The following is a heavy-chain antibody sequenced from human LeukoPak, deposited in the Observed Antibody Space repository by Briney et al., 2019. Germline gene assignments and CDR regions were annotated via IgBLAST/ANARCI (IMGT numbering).Heavy chain of an antibody. J-gene: IGHJ6*03. V-gene: IGHV3-11*04. Sequence: GGSLRLSCAASGFTFSDYYMSWIRQAPGKGLEWVSYISISGSTIYYADSVKGRFTISRDNAKNSLYLQMNSLRAEDTAVYYCARPNWSDYYYYMDVWGKGTTVTVSS. CDR2: ISISGSTI. CDR1: GFTFSDYY. CDR3: ARPNWSDYYYYMDV. D-gene: IGHD1-1*01.